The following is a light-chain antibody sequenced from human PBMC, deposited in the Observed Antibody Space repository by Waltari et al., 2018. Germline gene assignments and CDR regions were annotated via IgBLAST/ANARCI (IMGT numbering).Light chain of an antibody. J-gene: IGLJ1*01. CDR3: QVWDRSRDHV. CDR2: YNT. Sequence: SYVLTQPPSVSVAPGETATITCGGDSTRIRHLHRYQQRAGEAPRLVISYNTVRPSGIPERFSGSTSGTTSTLTISRVEAGDEADYYCQVWDRSRDHVFGAGTKVTVL. CDR1: STRIRH. V-gene: IGLV3-21*04.